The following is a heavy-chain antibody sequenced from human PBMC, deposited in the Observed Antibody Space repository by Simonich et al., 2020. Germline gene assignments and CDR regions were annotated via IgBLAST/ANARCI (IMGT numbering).Heavy chain of an antibody. V-gene: IGHV1-2*02. CDR1: GYTFTGYY. Sequence: QVQLVQSGAEVKKPGASVKVSCKASGYTFTGYYMHGVRQAPGQGLEVLGGINPRRGVTNYAQNCQGRVTMTRDTSISTAYMELSRLRADDTAVYYCARVRFEAFDIWGQGTMVTVSS. CDR3: ARVRFEAFDI. CDR2: INPRRGVT. J-gene: IGHJ3*02.